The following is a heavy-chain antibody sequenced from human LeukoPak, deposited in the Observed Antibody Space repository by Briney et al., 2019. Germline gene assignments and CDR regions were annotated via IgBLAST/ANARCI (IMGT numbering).Heavy chain of an antibody. CDR2: ISGSGGST. D-gene: IGHD6-13*01. J-gene: IGHJ4*02. CDR3: ARAGPSGSWHQFDY. V-gene: IGHV3-23*01. Sequence: PGGSLRLSCAASGFTFSSYAMSWVRQAPGKGLEWVSAISGSGGSTYYADSVKGRFTISRDNSKNTLYLQMNRLRAEDTAVYYCARAGPSGSWHQFDYWGQGTLVTVSS. CDR1: GFTFSSYA.